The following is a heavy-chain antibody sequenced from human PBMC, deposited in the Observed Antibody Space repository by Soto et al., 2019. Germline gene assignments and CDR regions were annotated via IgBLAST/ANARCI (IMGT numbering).Heavy chain of an antibody. D-gene: IGHD6-6*01. CDR3: ARDVLYNTSRIDS. J-gene: IGHJ4*02. CDR2: IYYSGST. V-gene: IGHV4-30-4*01. CDR1: GGSISSGDYY. Sequence: TLSLTCTVSGGSISSGDYYWSWIRQPPGKGLEWIGYIYYSGSTYYNPSLKSRVTISVDTSKNQFSLKLSSVTAADTAVYYCARDVLYNTSRIDSWGQGTLVTVSS.